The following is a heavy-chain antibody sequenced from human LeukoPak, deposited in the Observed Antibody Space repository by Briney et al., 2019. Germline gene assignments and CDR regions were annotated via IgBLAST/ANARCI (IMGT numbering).Heavy chain of an antibody. CDR2: IYHSGST. V-gene: IGHV4-38-2*02. CDR3: ANLGGYCSSTSCYPALDV. J-gene: IGHJ6*04. Sequence: SETLSLTCNVSGVSISSGYYWGWIRQPPGKGLEWIGSIYHSGSTYYNPSLKSRVTISVDTSKNQFSLKLSSVTAADTAVYYCANLGGYCSSTSCYPALDVWGKGTTVTVSS. CDR1: GVSISSGYY. D-gene: IGHD2-2*01.